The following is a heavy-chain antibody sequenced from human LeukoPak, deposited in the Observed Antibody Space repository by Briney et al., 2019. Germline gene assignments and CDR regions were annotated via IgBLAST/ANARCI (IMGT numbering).Heavy chain of an antibody. CDR1: GYTFTSYG. CDR2: ISAYNGNT. D-gene: IGHD3-16*02. J-gene: IGHJ4*02. V-gene: IGHV1-18*01. Sequence: GASVKVSCKASGYTFTSYGISWVRQAPGQGLEWMGWISAYNGNTSYAQKLQGRVAMTTDTSTSTAYMELRSLRSDDTAVYYCARGLSGYDYVWGSYRKYYFDYWGQGTLVTVSS. CDR3: ARGLSGYDYVWGSYRKYYFDY.